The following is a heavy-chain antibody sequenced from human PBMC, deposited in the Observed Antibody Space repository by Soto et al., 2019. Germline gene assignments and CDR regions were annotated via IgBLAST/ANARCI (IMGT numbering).Heavy chain of an antibody. CDR2: ISSSGSPI. Sequence: DVHLVESGGGLVQPGGSLRLSCVASGFTFSSYTMNWVRQTPGRGLEWIAYISSSGSPIYYADSVKGRFTISRDNGKSSLYLQMDSLRHEDTGIYYCASGLGSSRSWGQGSQVTVSS. CDR1: GFTFSSYT. CDR3: ASGLGSSRS. J-gene: IGHJ4*02. D-gene: IGHD2-2*01. V-gene: IGHV3-48*02.